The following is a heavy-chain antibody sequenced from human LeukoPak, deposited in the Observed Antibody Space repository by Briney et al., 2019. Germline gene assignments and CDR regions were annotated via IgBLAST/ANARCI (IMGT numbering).Heavy chain of an antibody. J-gene: IGHJ4*02. Sequence: GGSLRLSCAASGFTFSSYEMNWVRQAPGKGLEWVSYISSSGSTIYYADSVKGRFTFSRDNAKNSLYLQMDSLRAEDTAVYYCPRDLTTVTTCGQYFDYWGQGTLVTVAS. CDR1: GFTFSSYE. V-gene: IGHV3-48*03. D-gene: IGHD4-17*01. CDR3: PRDLTTVTTCGQYFDY. CDR2: ISSSGSTI.